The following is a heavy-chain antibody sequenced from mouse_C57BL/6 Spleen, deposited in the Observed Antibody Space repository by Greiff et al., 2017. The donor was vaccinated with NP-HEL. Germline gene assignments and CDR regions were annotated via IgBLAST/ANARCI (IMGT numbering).Heavy chain of an antibody. CDR1: GYTFTSYW. D-gene: IGHD1-1*01. CDR2: IHPNSGST. CDR3: ARVTTVRDWYFDV. Sequence: QVQLQQPGAELVKPGASVKLSCKASGYTFTSYWMHWVKQRPGQGLEWIGMIHPNSGSTNYNEKFKSKATLTVDKSSSTAYMQLSSLTSEDSAVYYCARVTTVRDWYFDVWGTGTTVTVSS. J-gene: IGHJ1*03. V-gene: IGHV1-64*01.